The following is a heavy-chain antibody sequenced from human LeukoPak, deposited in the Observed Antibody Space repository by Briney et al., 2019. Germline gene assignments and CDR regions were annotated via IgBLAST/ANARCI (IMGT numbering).Heavy chain of an antibody. D-gene: IGHD3-22*01. CDR1: GGSISLSYYC. J-gene: IGHJ4*02. CDR3: AREPYYYDSSGSWI. CDR2: IYYSGTT. V-gene: IGHV4-39*07. Sequence: SETLSLTCTVSGGSISLSYYCWGWLRQPPGKGLEGIGSIYYSGTTYYNPSLKSRVTISIDTSRNQFSLKLSSVTAADTAIYYCAREPYYYDSSGSWIWGQGTLATVSS.